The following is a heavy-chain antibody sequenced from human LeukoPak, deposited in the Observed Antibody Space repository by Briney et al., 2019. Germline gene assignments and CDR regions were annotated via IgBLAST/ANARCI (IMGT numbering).Heavy chain of an antibody. CDR2: ISPSGSST. CDR3: ARIHNLGILAHFDY. CDR1: GFTFSAYS. D-gene: IGHD1-1*01. Sequence: PGGSLRLSCATFGFTFSAYSMNWVRQAPGKGLQWVAYISPSGSSTHYAESVKGRFTISRDNAKNSLYLQMNSLRAEDTAVYYCARIHNLGILAHFDYWGQGTLVTVSS. J-gene: IGHJ4*02. V-gene: IGHV3-48*04.